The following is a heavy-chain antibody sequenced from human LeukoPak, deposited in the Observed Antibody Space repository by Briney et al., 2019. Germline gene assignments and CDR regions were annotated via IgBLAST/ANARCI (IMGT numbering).Heavy chain of an antibody. Sequence: PGGSLRLSCVASGFTFDDYAMHWVRQVPGKGLEWVSRISWNSDNIGYADSVKGRFTISRDNAKNSLYLQMNSLRDEDTASYYCAKDICSTTGCYFDHWGQGTLVTVSS. CDR3: AKDICSTTGCYFDH. J-gene: IGHJ4*02. D-gene: IGHD2-2*01. CDR2: ISWNSDNI. V-gene: IGHV3-9*01. CDR1: GFTFDDYA.